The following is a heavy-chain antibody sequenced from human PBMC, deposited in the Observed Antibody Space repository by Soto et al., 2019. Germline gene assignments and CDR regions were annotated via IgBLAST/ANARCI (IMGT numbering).Heavy chain of an antibody. Sequence: QVQLVESGGGVVQPGRSLRLSCAASEFTFSNYGMHWVRQAPGKGLEWVAVILNDGSNRYHADSVKDRFTISRDNSKNTWYLQMNSLRAEDTAVYYCARDDEYSGNGMDVWGQGTTVTVS. V-gene: IGHV3-33*01. J-gene: IGHJ6*02. CDR1: EFTFSNYG. CDR2: ILNDGSNR. D-gene: IGHD3-10*01. CDR3: ARDDEYSGNGMDV.